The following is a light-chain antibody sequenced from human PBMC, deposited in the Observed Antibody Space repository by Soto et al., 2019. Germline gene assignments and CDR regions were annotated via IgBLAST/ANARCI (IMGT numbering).Light chain of an antibody. CDR2: DAS. Sequence: GERATLSYKASQNISVYLALYRQKPGQAPRLLIYDASTRATGIPDRFSGGGSGTEFTLTIGSLQSEDSAVYYCQQYNSWPPITFGQGTRLEIK. J-gene: IGKJ5*01. CDR1: QNISVY. V-gene: IGKV3-15*01. CDR3: QQYNSWPPIT.